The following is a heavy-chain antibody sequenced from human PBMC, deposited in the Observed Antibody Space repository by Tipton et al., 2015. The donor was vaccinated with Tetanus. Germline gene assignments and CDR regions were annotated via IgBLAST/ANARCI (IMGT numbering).Heavy chain of an antibody. J-gene: IGHJ6*02. V-gene: IGHV3-23*01. CDR1: GFTFTNYA. CDR2: ISHSGGST. D-gene: IGHD3-22*01. CDR3: ARDQIVEQATRDHDYGVDV. Sequence: SLRLSCEVSGFTFTNYAMMWVRQTPGKGLEWVSSISHSGGSTFYADSVKGRFTISRDNAKNSLYLLMDSLRAEDTAVYYCARDQIVEQATRDHDYGVDVWGQGTTVTVSS.